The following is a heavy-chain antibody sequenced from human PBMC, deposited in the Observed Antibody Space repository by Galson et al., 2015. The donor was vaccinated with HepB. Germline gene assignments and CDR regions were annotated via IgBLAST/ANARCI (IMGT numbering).Heavy chain of an antibody. CDR2: IIPIFGTA. Sequence: SVKVSCKASGGTFSSYAISWVRQAPGQGLEWMGGIIPIFGTANYAQKFQGRVTITADKSTSTAYMELSSLRSEDTAVYYCAREKGSSGWYLYYYYGMDVWGQGTTVTVSS. CDR1: GGTFSSYA. J-gene: IGHJ6*02. V-gene: IGHV1-69*06. D-gene: IGHD6-19*01. CDR3: AREKGSSGWYLYYYYGMDV.